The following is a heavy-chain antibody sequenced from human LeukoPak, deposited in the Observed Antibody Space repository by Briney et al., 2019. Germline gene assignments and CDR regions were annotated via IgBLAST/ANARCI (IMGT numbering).Heavy chain of an antibody. V-gene: IGHV3-15*01. J-gene: IGHJ4*02. CDR2: IRGKTDGGPT. Sequence: PGGSLRLSCAASGFTFSNAWMTWVRQAPGKGLEWVGRIRGKTDGGPTDYAAPVKGRFTISRDVSKNTLYLEMNRLKPEDTAVYYCTTEGLHPPPWGQGTLVTVSS. CDR3: TTEGLHPPP. D-gene: IGHD2-15*01. CDR1: GFTFSNAW.